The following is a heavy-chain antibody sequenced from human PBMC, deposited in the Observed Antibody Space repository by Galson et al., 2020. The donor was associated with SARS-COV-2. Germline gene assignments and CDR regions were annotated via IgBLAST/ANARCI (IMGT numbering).Heavy chain of an antibody. CDR2: IYHSGST. CDR1: GGSISSSNW. Sequence: SETLSLTCAVSGGSISSSNWWSWVRQPPGKGLEWIGEIYHSGSTNYNPSLKSRVTISVDKSKNQFSLKLSSVTAADTAVYYCASLLLDSSSFYYYYGMYVWGQGTTVTVSS. CDR3: ASLLLDSSSFYYYYGMYV. V-gene: IGHV4-4*02. D-gene: IGHD6-13*01. J-gene: IGHJ6*02.